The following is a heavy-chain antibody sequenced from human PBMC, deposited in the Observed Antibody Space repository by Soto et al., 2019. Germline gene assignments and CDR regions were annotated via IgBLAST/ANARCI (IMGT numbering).Heavy chain of an antibody. CDR2: IKQDGSEK. V-gene: IGHV3-7*01. D-gene: IGHD2-2*01. J-gene: IGHJ4*02. CDR3: ARARRYCSSTGCYYYFDY. Sequence: GGSLRLSCAASGFTFSSYWMSWVRQAPGKGLEWVANIKQDGSEKYYVDSVKGRFTISRDNAKNSLYLQMNSLRAEDTAVYYCARARRYCSSTGCYYYFDYWGQGTLVTVSS. CDR1: GFTFSSYW.